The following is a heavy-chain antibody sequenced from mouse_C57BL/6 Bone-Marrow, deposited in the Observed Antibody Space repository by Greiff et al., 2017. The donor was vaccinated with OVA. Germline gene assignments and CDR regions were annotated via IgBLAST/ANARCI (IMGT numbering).Heavy chain of an antibody. Sequence: EVHVVESGGGLVKPGGSLKLSCAASGFTFSDYGMHWVRQAPEKGLEWVAYISSGSSTIYYADTAKGRFTISRDNAKNTLFLQMTSLRSEDTAMYYCARRIWSAWFAYWGQGTLVTVSA. CDR1: GFTFSDYG. CDR2: ISSGSSTI. D-gene: IGHD1-1*02. V-gene: IGHV5-17*01. J-gene: IGHJ3*01. CDR3: ARRIWSAWFAY.